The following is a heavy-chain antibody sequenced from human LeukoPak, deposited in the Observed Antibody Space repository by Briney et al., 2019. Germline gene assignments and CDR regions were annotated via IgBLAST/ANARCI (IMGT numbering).Heavy chain of an antibody. Sequence: GAAVKVSCKSSGYTFTGYYMHWVRQAPGQGLEWMGWINPNNGDTHYAQKFQGTVTMTTDTSTSTAYMELRSLRSDDTAVYYCARDRLAAVAGRVDYWGQGTLVTVSS. CDR2: INPNNGDT. CDR3: ARDRLAAVAGRVDY. J-gene: IGHJ4*02. D-gene: IGHD6-19*01. CDR1: GYTFTGYY. V-gene: IGHV1-2*02.